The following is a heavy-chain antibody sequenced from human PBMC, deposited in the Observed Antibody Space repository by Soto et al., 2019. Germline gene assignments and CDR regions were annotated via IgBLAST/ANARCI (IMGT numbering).Heavy chain of an antibody. V-gene: IGHV4-31*03. Sequence: QVQLQESGPGLVKPSQTLSLTCTVSGGSISSGGSYWSWIRQHPGKGLEWIGYIYYSGSTYYNPSLRSRVTMSVDTSKNQSSLKLSSVTAAATAVYYCAKTARADYGDYYFDYWGQGTLVTVSS. CDR2: IYYSGST. CDR1: GGSISSGGSY. CDR3: AKTARADYGDYYFDY. D-gene: IGHD4-17*01. J-gene: IGHJ4*02.